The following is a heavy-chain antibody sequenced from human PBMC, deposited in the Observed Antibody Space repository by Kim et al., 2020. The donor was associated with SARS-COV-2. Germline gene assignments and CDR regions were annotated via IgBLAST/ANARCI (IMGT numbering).Heavy chain of an antibody. CDR2: IYHSGST. CDR1: GGSISSSNW. V-gene: IGHV4-4*02. CDR3: ARGVSTGRNCSDY. D-gene: IGHD4-17*01. Sequence: SETLSLTCAVSGGSISSSNWWSWVRQPPGKGLGWVGEIYHSGSTNYNQSLKSRVTISVDKSKNQLYLKLSSVTAADTAVYYCARGVSTGRNCSDYWCQG. J-gene: IGHJ4*02.